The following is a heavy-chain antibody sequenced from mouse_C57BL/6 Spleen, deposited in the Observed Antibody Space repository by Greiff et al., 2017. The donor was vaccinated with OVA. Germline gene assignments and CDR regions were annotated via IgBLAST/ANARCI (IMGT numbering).Heavy chain of an antibody. J-gene: IGHJ2*01. CDR3: ARRGYGKSYDY. CDR2: IDPSDSYT. V-gene: IGHV1-50*01. CDR1: GYTFTSYW. Sequence: QVQLQQPGAELVKPGASVKLSCKASGYTFTSYWMQWVKQRPGQGLEWIGEIDPSDSYTNYNQKFKGKATLTVDTSSSTAYMQLSSLTAADSAVYYCARRGYGKSYDYWGQGTTLTVSS. D-gene: IGHD1-1*01.